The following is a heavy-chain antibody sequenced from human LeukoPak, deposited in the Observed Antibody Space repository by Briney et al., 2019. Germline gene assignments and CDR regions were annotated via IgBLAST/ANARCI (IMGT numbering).Heavy chain of an antibody. J-gene: IGHJ5*02. CDR1: GGSFSGYY. V-gene: IGHV4-34*01. D-gene: IGHD6-13*01. Sequence: SETLSLTCAVYGGSFSGYYWSWIRQPPGKGLEWIGEINHSGSTNYNPSLKSRVTISVDTSKNQFSLKLSSVTAADTAAYYCAGGIAAAGTGWFDPWGQGTLVTVSS. CDR3: AGGIAAAGTGWFDP. CDR2: INHSGST.